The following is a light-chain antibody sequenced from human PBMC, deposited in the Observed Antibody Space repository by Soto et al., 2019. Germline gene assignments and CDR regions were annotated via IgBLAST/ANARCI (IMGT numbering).Light chain of an antibody. Sequence: QSALTQPASVSGSPGQSITISCTGTSSDVGSHNLVSWYQQHPGQAPKLMIYEVSKRPLGVSARFSASKSGNTASLTISGFQDEDEADYYCCSYGGSRAVFGGGTQLTVL. CDR2: EVS. CDR1: SSDVGSHNL. V-gene: IGLV2-23*02. J-gene: IGLJ7*01. CDR3: CSYGGSRAV.